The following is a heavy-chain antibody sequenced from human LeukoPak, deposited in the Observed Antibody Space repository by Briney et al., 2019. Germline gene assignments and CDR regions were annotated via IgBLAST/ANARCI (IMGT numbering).Heavy chain of an antibody. CDR1: GFTFSSYA. CDR2: ISGSGGST. CDR3: AKGYYSSSWRCPFDI. J-gene: IGHJ3*02. D-gene: IGHD6-13*01. Sequence: GGSLRLSCAASGFTFSSYAMSWVRQAPGKGLELVSAISGSGGSTYYADSVKGRFTISRDNSKNTLYLQMNSLRAEDTAVYYCAKGYYSSSWRCPFDIWGQGTMVTVSS. V-gene: IGHV3-23*01.